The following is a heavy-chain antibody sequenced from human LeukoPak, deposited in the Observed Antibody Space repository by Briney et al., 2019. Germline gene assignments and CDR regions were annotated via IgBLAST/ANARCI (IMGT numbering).Heavy chain of an antibody. Sequence: SETLSLTCAVYGGSFSGYYWSWIRQPPGKGLEWIGEINHSGSTNYNPSLKSRVTISVDTSKNQFSLKLSSVTAADTAVYYCARVLTMTTVTLGDYWGQGTLVTVSS. CDR1: GGSFSGYY. CDR3: ARVLTMTTVTLGDY. D-gene: IGHD4-17*01. V-gene: IGHV4-34*01. CDR2: INHSGST. J-gene: IGHJ4*02.